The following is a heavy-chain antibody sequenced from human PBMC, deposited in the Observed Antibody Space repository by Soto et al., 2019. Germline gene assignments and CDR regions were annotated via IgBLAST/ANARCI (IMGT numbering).Heavy chain of an antibody. CDR1: GYTFTNHG. V-gene: IGHV1-18*04. D-gene: IGHD3-16*01. CDR3: ARDRVAGIWGDAFDI. J-gene: IGHJ3*02. Sequence: QVQLVQSGAEVKKPGASVKVSCKTSGYTFTNHGINWVRQAPGQGLEWMGWINPYNANVNDAQKLQGRVTMTTDTSTSTSYMDLRSLTSDDTAVYYCARDRVAGIWGDAFDIWGQGTMVTVSS. CDR2: INPYNANV.